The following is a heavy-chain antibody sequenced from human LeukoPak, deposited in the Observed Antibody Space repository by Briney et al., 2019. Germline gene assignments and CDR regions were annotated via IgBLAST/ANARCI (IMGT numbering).Heavy chain of an antibody. CDR3: ARHLAGDQAYFDY. CDR2: IIPIFGTA. CDR1: GGTFSIYA. Sequence: SVKVSCKASGGTFSIYAISWVRQAPGQGLEWMGGIIPIFGTANYAQKFQGRVTITADESTSTAYMELSSLRSEDTAVYYCARHLAGDQAYFDYWGQGTLVTVSS. D-gene: IGHD3-16*01. V-gene: IGHV1-69*13. J-gene: IGHJ4*02.